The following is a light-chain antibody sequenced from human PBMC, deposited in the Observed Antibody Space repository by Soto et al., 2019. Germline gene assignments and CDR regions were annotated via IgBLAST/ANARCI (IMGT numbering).Light chain of an antibody. CDR2: KVS. CDR3: MQGTHWPIT. Sequence: DGVMTQSPLYLPVTLGQPASISCRSNQSLVHSDGIAYFSWFQQRPGRSPRRLIYKVSNRDSGVPARFSGSGSGTDFALKISRVEAEDVGVYYCMQGTHWPITFGQGTRLEIK. V-gene: IGKV2-30*02. CDR1: QSLVHSDGIAY. J-gene: IGKJ5*01.